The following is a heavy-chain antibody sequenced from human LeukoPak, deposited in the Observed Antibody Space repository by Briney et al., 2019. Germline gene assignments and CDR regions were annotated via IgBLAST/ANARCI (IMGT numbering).Heavy chain of an antibody. Sequence: GGSLRLSCAASGFTFSSYEMNWVRQAPGKGLEWVSYISSSGTTIHYADSVKGRFTISRDNAKNSLFLQMTSLRAEDTAVYSCARGDYYDSESYYNPFDYWGQGTLVTVSS. CDR1: GFTFSSYE. J-gene: IGHJ4*02. V-gene: IGHV3-48*03. CDR2: ISSSGTTI. CDR3: ARGDYYDSESYYNPFDY. D-gene: IGHD3-10*01.